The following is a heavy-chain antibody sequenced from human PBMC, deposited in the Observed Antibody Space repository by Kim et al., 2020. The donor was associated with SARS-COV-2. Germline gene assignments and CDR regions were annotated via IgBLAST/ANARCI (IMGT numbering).Heavy chain of an antibody. CDR3: ARHGNSGYDL. V-gene: IGHV4-39*01. D-gene: IGHD5-12*01. Sequence: STYYNPSLKSRVTISVDTSKNQFSLKLSSVTAADTAVYYCARHGNSGYDLWGQGTLVTVSS. CDR2: ST. J-gene: IGHJ4*02.